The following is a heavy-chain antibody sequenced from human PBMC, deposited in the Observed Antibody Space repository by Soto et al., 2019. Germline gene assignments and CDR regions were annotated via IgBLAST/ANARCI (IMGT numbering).Heavy chain of an antibody. CDR2: ISSISDNT. Sequence: EVQLVESGGGLVFPGGSLRLSCVASGFSFSDYSMNWVHQAPGKGLEWVSYISSISDNTQNADSVKGRYTVSRDNAKNSLFLQMDSLRDEDTAIYYCARLPKGSLVTAWGQGTLVTVSS. D-gene: IGHD2-21*02. CDR3: ARLPKGSLVTA. J-gene: IGHJ4*02. CDR1: GFSFSDYS. V-gene: IGHV3-48*02.